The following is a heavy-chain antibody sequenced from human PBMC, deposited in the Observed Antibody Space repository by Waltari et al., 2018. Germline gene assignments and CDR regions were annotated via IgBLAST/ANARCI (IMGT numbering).Heavy chain of an antibody. CDR3: ARVIMASYGMDV. CDR2: IYYSGST. V-gene: IGHV4-59*11. J-gene: IGHJ6*02. CDR1: GGSISSHY. Sequence: QVQLQESGPGLVKPSETLSLTCTVSGGSISSHYWSWIRQPPGKGLEWIGYIYYSGSTNYNASLKSRVTISVDTSKNQFSLKLSSVTAADTAVYYCARVIMASYGMDVWGQGTTVTVSS. D-gene: IGHD3-16*01.